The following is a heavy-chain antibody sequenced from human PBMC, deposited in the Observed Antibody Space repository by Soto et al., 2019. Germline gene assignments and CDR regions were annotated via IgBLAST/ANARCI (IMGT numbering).Heavy chain of an antibody. J-gene: IGHJ4*02. CDR2: IIPIFGTA. Sequence: QVQLVQSGAEVKKPGSSVKVSCKASGGTFSSYDISWVRQAPGQGLEWMGGIIPIFGTANYAQKFQGRVTITADESTSTAYMELSSLRSEDTAVYYCARDRVATGTTEGSDYWGQGTLVTVSS. CDR3: ARDRVATGTTEGSDY. D-gene: IGHD1-7*01. CDR1: GGTFSSYD. V-gene: IGHV1-69*01.